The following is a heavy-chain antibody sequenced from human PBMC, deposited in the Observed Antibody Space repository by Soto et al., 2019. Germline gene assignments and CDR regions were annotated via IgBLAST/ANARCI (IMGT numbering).Heavy chain of an antibody. CDR2: FDPEDGEK. CDR1: GYTLTELS. Sequence: ASVKVSCKVSGYTLTELSMHWARQAPGKGLEWKGGFDPEDGEKIYAQKFQGRVTMTEDTSTDTAYMELSSLRPEDTAVYYCTRSLSRVTTLGAFDIWGQGTMVTVSS. CDR3: TRSLSRVTTLGAFDI. V-gene: IGHV1-24*01. J-gene: IGHJ3*02. D-gene: IGHD4-17*01.